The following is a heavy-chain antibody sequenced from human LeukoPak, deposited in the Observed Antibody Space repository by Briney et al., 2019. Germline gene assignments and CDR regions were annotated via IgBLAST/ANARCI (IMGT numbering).Heavy chain of an antibody. CDR3: AKASGGSGWYDAFDI. CDR2: ISGSGGST. D-gene: IGHD6-19*01. J-gene: IGHJ3*02. CDR1: GFTFSDYY. V-gene: IGHV3-23*01. Sequence: GGSLRLSCAASGFTFSDYYMSWIRQAPGKGLEWVSAISGSGGSTYYADSVKGRFTISRDNSKNTLYLQMNSLRAEDTAVYYCAKASGGSGWYDAFDIWGQGTMVTVSS.